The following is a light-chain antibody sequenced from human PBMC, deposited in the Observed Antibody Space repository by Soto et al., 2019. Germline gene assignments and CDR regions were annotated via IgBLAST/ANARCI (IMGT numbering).Light chain of an antibody. J-gene: IGKJ3*01. CDR1: QGINNY. CDR2: AAS. CDR3: QKYHSAPPFT. V-gene: IGKV1-27*01. Sequence: DIRMTQSPSSLSASVGDRVTITCRASQGINNYLAWYQQKPGKVPKLLIYAASTLQSGVPSRFSGSGFGTDFTLTISSLQPEDVATYYCQKYHSAPPFTFGPGTKVDLK.